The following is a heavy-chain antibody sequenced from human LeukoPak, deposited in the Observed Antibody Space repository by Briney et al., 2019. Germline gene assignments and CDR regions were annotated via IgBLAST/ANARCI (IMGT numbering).Heavy chain of an antibody. CDR2: IKQDGSET. Sequence: GGSLRRSCAASGFTFSNYWMSWVRQAPGKGLELVANIKQDGSETYYVDSVKGRFTISRDNAKNSLSLLMNSLRAEDTAVYYCAKASAGYFDYWGQGALVTVSS. CDR1: GFTFSNYW. J-gene: IGHJ4*02. V-gene: IGHV3-7*01. CDR3: AKASAGYFDY.